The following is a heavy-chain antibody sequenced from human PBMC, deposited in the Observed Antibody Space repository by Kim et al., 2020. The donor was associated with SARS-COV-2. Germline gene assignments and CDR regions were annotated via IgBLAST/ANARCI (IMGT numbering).Heavy chain of an antibody. CDR1: GGSFSGYY. CDR3: ARGVSTSLGYWERRVENDY. V-gene: IGHV4-34*01. CDR2: INHSGST. D-gene: IGHD2-2*01. J-gene: IGHJ4*02. Sequence: SETLSLTCAVYGGSFSGYYWSWIRQPPGKGLEWIGEINHSGSTNYNPSLKSRVTISVDTSKNQFSLKLSSVTAADTAVYYCARGVSTSLGYWERRVENDYWGQGTLVTVSS.